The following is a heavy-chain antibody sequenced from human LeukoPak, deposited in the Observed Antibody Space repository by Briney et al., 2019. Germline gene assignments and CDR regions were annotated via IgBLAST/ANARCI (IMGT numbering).Heavy chain of an antibody. CDR3: ARGGTGIDFYQLLPFDY. Sequence: GGSLRLSCAASGFTFSDYYMSWIRQAPGKGLEWVSSISSSSSYIYYADSVKGRFTISRDNAKNSLYLQMNSLRAEDTAVYYCARGGTGIDFYQLLPFDYWGQGTLVTVSS. CDR1: GFTFSDYY. J-gene: IGHJ4*02. D-gene: IGHD2-2*01. CDR2: ISSSSSYI. V-gene: IGHV3-11*06.